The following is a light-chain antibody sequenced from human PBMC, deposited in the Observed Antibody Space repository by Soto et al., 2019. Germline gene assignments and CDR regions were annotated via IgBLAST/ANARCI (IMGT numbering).Light chain of an antibody. V-gene: IGKV3-20*01. CDR1: QSVTSNY. Sequence: EIVLTQSPGTLSLSPGERATLSCRASQSVTSNYLVWYQQKHGQPPRPLIYGASSSSTGIPHRFIGSGSGTDFTLTISRLEPEDFAVYYCQQYANSHWTFGQGTKVEIK. CDR2: GAS. CDR3: QQYANSHWT. J-gene: IGKJ1*01.